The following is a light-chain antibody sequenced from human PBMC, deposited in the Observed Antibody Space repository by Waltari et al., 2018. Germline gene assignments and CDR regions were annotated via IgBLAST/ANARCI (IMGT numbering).Light chain of an antibody. Sequence: DIVMTQSPDSLAVPLGERATINCKSSETILLHSNNKNYLAWYQQKAGQPPKLLVYWASTRESGVPDRFSGSGSGTDFTLTISSLQAEDVAVYYCQQYYTVSRTFGQGTRVEIK. CDR3: QQYYTVSRT. V-gene: IGKV4-1*01. CDR1: ETILLHSNNKNY. J-gene: IGKJ1*01. CDR2: WAS.